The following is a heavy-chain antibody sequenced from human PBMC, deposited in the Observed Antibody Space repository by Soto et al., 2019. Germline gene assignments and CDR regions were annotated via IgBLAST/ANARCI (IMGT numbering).Heavy chain of an antibody. CDR2: INHSGST. J-gene: IGHJ6*02. CDR3: ARGRGDFWSGYKVGYKYYYYGMDV. V-gene: IGHV4-34*01. CDR1: GGSFSGYY. Sequence: QVQLQQWGAGLLKPSETLSLTCAVYGGSFSGYYWSWIRQPPGKGLEWIGEINHSGSTNYNPSLKSRVTISVDTSKNQFSLKLSSVTAADTAVYYCARGRGDFWSGYKVGYKYYYYGMDVWGQGTTVTVSS. D-gene: IGHD3-3*01.